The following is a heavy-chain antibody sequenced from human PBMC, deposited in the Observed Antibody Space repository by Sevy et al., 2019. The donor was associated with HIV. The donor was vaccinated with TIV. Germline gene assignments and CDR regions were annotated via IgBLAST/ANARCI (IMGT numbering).Heavy chain of an antibody. V-gene: IGHV1-8*01. CDR1: GYTFTSYD. Sequence: ASVKVSCKASGYTFTSYDINWVRQATGQGLEWMGWMNPNSGNTGYAQKFQGRVTMTRNTSISTAYMELSSLRSEDTAVYYCARCQGIAAAGRYYYYYGMDVWGQGTTVTVSS. D-gene: IGHD6-13*01. CDR3: ARCQGIAAAGRYYYYYGMDV. J-gene: IGHJ6*02. CDR2: MNPNSGNT.